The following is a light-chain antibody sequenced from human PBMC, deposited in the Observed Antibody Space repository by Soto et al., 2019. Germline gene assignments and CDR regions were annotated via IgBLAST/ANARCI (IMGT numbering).Light chain of an antibody. CDR1: QDIKNY. CDR3: QQYANRPLT. J-gene: IGKJ4*01. CDR2: DAS. Sequence: IQMTQSPSSLSASVGDTVTITCRASQDIKNYLNWYQQKSGKAPKLLIYDASDLETGVPSRFSGSGSGTDFTFTINSLQPEDIATYYCQQYANRPLTFGGGTKVDI. V-gene: IGKV1-33*01.